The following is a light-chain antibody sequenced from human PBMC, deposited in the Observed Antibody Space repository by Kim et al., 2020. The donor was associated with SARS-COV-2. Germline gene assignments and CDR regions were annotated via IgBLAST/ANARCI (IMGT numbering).Light chain of an antibody. V-gene: IGKV3-11*01. CDR2: DAS. CDR1: QSVCTY. J-gene: IGKJ5*01. Sequence: ATLSGSPGERATLSCRGIQSVCTYLAWYQQKPGQAPRLLIYDASKRATGIPARFRGSGSGTDFTLTIGTLEPADSAVYYCQQSGNFGQGTRLEIK. CDR3: QQSGN.